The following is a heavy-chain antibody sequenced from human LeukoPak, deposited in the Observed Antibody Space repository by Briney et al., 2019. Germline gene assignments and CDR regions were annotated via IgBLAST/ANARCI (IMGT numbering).Heavy chain of an antibody. CDR1: GGSISSDY. J-gene: IGHJ6*03. D-gene: IGHD2-2*01. Sequence: KTSETLSLTCSVSGGSISSDYWSWIRQPPGKGLEWIGYIHYIGNTNYNPPLKSRVTISVDTSKNQFSLKLSSVTAADTAVYYCARDRGECTTTSCYRSYNYMDVWGKGTTVTVSS. CDR2: IHYIGNT. V-gene: IGHV4-59*01. CDR3: ARDRGECTTTSCYRSYNYMDV.